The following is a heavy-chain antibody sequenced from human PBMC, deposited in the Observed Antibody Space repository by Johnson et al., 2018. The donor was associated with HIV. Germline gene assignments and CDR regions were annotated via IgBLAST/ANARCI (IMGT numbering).Heavy chain of an antibody. CDR1: GFTFSSYS. CDR3: ARGCGVGTMDAFDV. D-gene: IGHD1-1*01. V-gene: IGHV3-7*05. J-gene: IGHJ3*01. Sequence: VQLVESGGGLVQPGGSLRLSCAASGFTFSSYSMRWVRQAPGKRLEWVANITHDGSENYYADSVKGRYTISRDNAKNSMYLQMNSLRAEDTAVYSCARGCGVGTMDAFDVWGQGTMVSVSS. CDR2: ITHDGSEN.